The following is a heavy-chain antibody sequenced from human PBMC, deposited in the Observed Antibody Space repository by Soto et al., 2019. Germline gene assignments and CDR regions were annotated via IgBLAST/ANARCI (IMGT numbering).Heavy chain of an antibody. CDR1: GFSLTTGKMG. CDR2: IFSDNER. J-gene: IGHJ6*02. D-gene: IGHD4-17*01. V-gene: IGHV2-26*01. CDR3: ARMNVDSYQFYYAMDV. Sequence: SGPTLAHPTETLTLTCTVSGFSLTTGKMGVSWIRQPPGKALEWLAHIFSDNERSYSTSLQGRLTISKDTSGSQVVLSMTNVDPVDTATYYCARMNVDSYQFYYAMDVWGQGATVTVSS.